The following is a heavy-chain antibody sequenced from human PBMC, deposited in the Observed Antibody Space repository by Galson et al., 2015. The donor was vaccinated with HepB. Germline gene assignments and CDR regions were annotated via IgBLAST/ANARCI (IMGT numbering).Heavy chain of an antibody. CDR3: ARGIIATASYYYYYYMDV. CDR2: MNPNSGNT. J-gene: IGHJ6*03. D-gene: IGHD6-13*01. V-gene: IGHV1-8*01. CDR1: GYTFTSYD. Sequence: SVKVSCKASGYTFTSYDINWVRQATGQGLEWMGWMNPNSGNTGYAQKFQGRVTMTRNTSISTAYMELSSLRSEDTAVYYCARGIIATASYYYYYYMDVWGKGTTVTVSS.